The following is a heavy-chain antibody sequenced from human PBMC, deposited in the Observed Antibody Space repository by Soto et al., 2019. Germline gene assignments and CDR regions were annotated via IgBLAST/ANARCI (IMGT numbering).Heavy chain of an antibody. J-gene: IGHJ6*02. V-gene: IGHV4-31*03. Sequence: SETLSLTCTVSGGSISSGGYYWSWIRQHPGKGLEWIGYIYYSGSTYYNPSLKSRVTISVDTSKNQFSLKLSSVTAADTAVYYCARDNRNPRGYCSGGSCYYYYGMGVWGQGITVTVSS. D-gene: IGHD2-15*01. CDR2: IYYSGST. CDR3: ARDNRNPRGYCSGGSCYYYYGMGV. CDR1: GGSISSGGYY.